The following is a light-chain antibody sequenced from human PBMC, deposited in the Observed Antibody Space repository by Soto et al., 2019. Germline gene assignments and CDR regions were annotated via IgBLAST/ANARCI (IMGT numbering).Light chain of an antibody. Sequence: PGERATVSCRASQTVSRTFLAWYQQRPGQAPSLLMYGASSRATGIPDRFSGGGSGTDFTLTISRLEPEDFAVYYCQQYGSSPWKFGQGTKVEIK. CDR3: QQYGSSPWK. J-gene: IGKJ1*01. CDR2: GAS. CDR1: QTVSRTF. V-gene: IGKV3-20*01.